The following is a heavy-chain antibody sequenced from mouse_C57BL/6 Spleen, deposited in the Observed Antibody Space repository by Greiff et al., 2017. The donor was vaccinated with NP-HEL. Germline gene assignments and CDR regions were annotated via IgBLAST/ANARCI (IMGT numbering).Heavy chain of an antibody. D-gene: IGHD1-1*01. Sequence: QVQLEQSGAGLVKAGASVKMSCKASGYTFTSYWMHWVKQRLGQGLEWFAGTNPTNGRTYYNEKFKSKARLTVDKSSSTAYTQLSGPTFEDSAVYYLARIKKIGATYFDYLGQGTTLTVSS. CDR1: GYTFTSYW. CDR3: ARIKKIGATYFDY. V-gene: IGHV1S81*02. J-gene: IGHJ2*01. CDR2: TNPTNGRT.